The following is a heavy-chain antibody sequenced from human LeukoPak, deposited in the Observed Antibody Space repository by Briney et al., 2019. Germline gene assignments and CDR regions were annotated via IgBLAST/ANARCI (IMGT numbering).Heavy chain of an antibody. Sequence: GGSLRLSCAASGFTFTDYYMSWIRQAPGKGLEWISYISNSGSTIYYADSVKGRFTISRDNSKNTVFLQMGSLRAEDMAVYYCARARRDCSGGTCYSYYFDYWGQGTQVTVSP. CDR2: ISNSGSTI. CDR3: ARARRDCSGGTCYSYYFDY. J-gene: IGHJ4*02. V-gene: IGHV3-11*04. D-gene: IGHD2-15*01. CDR1: GFTFTDYY.